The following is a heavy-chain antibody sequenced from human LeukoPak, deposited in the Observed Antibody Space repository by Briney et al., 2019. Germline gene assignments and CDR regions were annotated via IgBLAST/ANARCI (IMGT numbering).Heavy chain of an antibody. CDR1: GYTFTSYA. CDR2: INPNTGNP. CDR3: ARAYQPLGGLSLPDY. Sequence: ASVKVSCKASGYTFTSYAMNWLRQAPGQGLEWMGWINPNTGNPTYAPGFTGRFVFSLDTSVSTAYLQISGLKADDTAVYYCARAYQPLGGLSLPDYWGQGTLVSVSS. V-gene: IGHV7-4-1*02. J-gene: IGHJ4*02. D-gene: IGHD3-16*02.